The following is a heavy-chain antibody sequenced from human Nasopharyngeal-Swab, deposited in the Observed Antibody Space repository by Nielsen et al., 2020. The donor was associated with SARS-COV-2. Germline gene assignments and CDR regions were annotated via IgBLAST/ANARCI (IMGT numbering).Heavy chain of an antibody. D-gene: IGHD6-13*01. J-gene: IGHJ4*02. CDR2: ISYDGSNK. CDR3: ARDEYSSSWYPDY. CDR1: GFTFSSYG. V-gene: IGHV3-30*03. Sequence: GESLKISCAASGFTFSSYGMHWVRQAPGKGLEWAAVISYDGSNKYYADSVKGRFTISRDNSKNTPYLQMNSLRAEDTAVYYCARDEYSSSWYPDYWGQGTLVTVSS.